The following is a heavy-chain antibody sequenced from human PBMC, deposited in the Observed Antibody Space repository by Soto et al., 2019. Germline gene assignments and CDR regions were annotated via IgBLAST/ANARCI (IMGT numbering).Heavy chain of an antibody. D-gene: IGHD1-26*01. Sequence: GGSLRLSCAASGFTISSNYMSWVRQAPGKGLEWVSVIYSGGNTYYADSVKGRFTISRDNAKNTLYLQMNSLRAEDTAVYYCAKVYSGSYDYWSHGTLVTVSS. CDR3: AKVYSGSYDY. CDR1: GFTISSNY. J-gene: IGHJ4*01. V-gene: IGHV3-66*01. CDR2: IYSGGNT.